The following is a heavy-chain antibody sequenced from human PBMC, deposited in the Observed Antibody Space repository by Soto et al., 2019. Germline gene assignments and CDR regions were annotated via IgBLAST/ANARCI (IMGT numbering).Heavy chain of an antibody. J-gene: IGHJ5*02. CDR2: INHSGST. V-gene: IGHV4-34*01. D-gene: IGHD3-10*01. CDR3: VMIVLLWFGELFVRGWFDP. Sequence: QVQLQQWGAGLLKPSETLSLTCAVYGGSFSGYYWSWIRQPPGKGLEWIGEINHSGSTNYNPSLKSRVTISEEPSKTQCSLKLRSVTAADTAVYYCVMIVLLWFGELFVRGWFDPWGQGTLVTVSS. CDR1: GGSFSGYY.